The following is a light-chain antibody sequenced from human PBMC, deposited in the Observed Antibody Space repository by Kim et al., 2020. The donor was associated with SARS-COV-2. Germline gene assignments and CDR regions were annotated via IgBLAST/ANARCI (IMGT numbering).Light chain of an antibody. CDR2: DAT. CDR1: QDIRTS. CDR3: QQANDFPMT. J-gene: IGKJ1*01. Sequence: PSVGDRVTITCRASQDIRTSLAWYQQKPGKAPRLLIFDATRLETGVPSRFSGSGSGTEFTLTIRSQQPEDFATYYCQQANDFPMTFGRGTQVDIK. V-gene: IGKV1-12*01.